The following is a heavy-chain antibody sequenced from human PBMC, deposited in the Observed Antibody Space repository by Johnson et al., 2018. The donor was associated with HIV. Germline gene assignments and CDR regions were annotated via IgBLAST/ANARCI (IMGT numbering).Heavy chain of an antibody. CDR3: ASGVTARAPLLI. Sequence: VQLVESGGGVVQPGRSLRLSCAASGFTFSSYPMHWVRQAPGKGLEWVAVISYDGTNTYYADSVKGRFTISRDNSRNTVFLQMIILRPKDTAMYYCASGVTARAPLLIWGQGTMVTVSS. J-gene: IGHJ3*02. CDR2: ISYDGTNT. V-gene: IGHV3-30*04. D-gene: IGHD6-6*01. CDR1: GFTFSSYP.